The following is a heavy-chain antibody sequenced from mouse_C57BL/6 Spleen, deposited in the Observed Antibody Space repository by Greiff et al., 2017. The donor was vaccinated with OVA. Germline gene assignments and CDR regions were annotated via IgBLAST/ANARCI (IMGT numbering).Heavy chain of an antibody. CDR1: GYTFTSYW. J-gene: IGHJ3*01. D-gene: IGHD1-1*01. V-gene: IGHV1-55*01. Sequence: QVQLQQSGAELVKPGASVKMSCKASGYTFTSYWITWVKQRPGQGLEWIGDIYPGSGSTNYNEKFKSKATLTVDTSSSTAYMQLSSLTSEDSAVYYCASPRYYGSSYVYWGQGTLVTVSA. CDR2: IYPGSGST. CDR3: ASPRYYGSSYVY.